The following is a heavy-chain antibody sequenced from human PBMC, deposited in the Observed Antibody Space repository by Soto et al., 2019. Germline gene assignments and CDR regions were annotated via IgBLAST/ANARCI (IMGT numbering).Heavy chain of an antibody. J-gene: IGHJ4*02. Sequence: ASVKVSCKASGATFSTYAISWVRQAPGQGLEWMGGIIPIFGTANYAQKFQGRVTITAEESTSTAYMELSSLRSEDTAVYYCARGGYEFYYDSSGYYFFDYWGQGTLVTVSS. V-gene: IGHV1-69*13. CDR1: GATFSTYA. CDR3: ARGGYEFYYDSSGYYFFDY. D-gene: IGHD3-22*01. CDR2: IIPIFGTA.